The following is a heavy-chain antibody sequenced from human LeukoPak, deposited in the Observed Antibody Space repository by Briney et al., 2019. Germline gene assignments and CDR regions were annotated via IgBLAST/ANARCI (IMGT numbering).Heavy chain of an antibody. CDR2: IKQDGSEK. Sequence: PGGSLTLSCTTSGFTFSTYWMSWVRQAPGKGLEWVANIKQDGSEKYYVDSVKGRFTISRDNARNSLYLQMNSLHAEDTAVYYCASGDGFDFWGLGTLVTVSS. V-gene: IGHV3-7*01. CDR1: GFTFSTYW. J-gene: IGHJ4*02. CDR3: ASGDGFDF.